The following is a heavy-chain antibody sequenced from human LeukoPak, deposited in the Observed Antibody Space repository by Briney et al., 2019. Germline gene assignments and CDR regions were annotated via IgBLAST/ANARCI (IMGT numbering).Heavy chain of an antibody. Sequence: GGSLRLSCAASGFTFSSYAMSWVRQAPGMGLEWVSAISGSGGSTSYADSVKGRFTISRDNSKNTLYLQMNSLRAEDTAVYYCARDLFRYGAYYYDSSGNWFDPWGQGTLVTVSS. J-gene: IGHJ5*02. CDR1: GFTFSSYA. CDR2: ISGSGGST. V-gene: IGHV3-23*01. D-gene: IGHD3-22*01. CDR3: ARDLFRYGAYYYDSSGNWFDP.